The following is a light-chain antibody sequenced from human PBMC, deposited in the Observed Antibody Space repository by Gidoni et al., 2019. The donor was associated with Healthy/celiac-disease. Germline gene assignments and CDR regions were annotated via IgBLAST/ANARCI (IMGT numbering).Light chain of an antibody. CDR1: QSVSSSY. CDR3: QQYGSSPLYT. J-gene: IGKJ2*01. CDR2: GAS. Sequence: EIVLTHSPGTLSLSPGERATLSCRASQSVSSSYLAWYQQKPGQAPRLLIYGASSRATGIPDRFSGSGSGTDFTLTISRLEPEDFAVYYCQQYGSSPLYTLGQGTKLEIK. V-gene: IGKV3-20*01.